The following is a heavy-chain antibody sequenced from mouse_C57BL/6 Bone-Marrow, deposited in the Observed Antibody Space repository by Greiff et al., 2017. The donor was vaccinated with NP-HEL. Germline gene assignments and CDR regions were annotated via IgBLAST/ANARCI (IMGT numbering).Heavy chain of an antibody. D-gene: IGHD6-1*01. V-gene: IGHV3-6*01. J-gene: IGHJ3*01. Sequence: EVQLQESGPGLVKPSQSLSLTCSVTGYSITSGYYWNWIRQFPGNKLEWMGYISYDGSNNYNPSLKNRISITRDTSKNQFFLKLNSVTTEDTATYYCARDGAQLSLFAYWGQGTLVTVSA. CDR1: GYSITSGYY. CDR2: ISYDGSN. CDR3: ARDGAQLSLFAY.